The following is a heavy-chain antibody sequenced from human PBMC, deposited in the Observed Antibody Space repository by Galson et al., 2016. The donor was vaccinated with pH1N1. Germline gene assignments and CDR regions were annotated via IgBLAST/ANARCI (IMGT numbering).Heavy chain of an antibody. CDR2: ILPIVGIT. Sequence: SVKVSCKASGGTLSRHTISWVRQAPGQGLEWMGRILPIVGITNYAQKLQGRVTIIADRFTSTVSMELSGLTSDDTAVYYSATETGSSGMDVWDQGTTVTVSS. CDR1: GGTLSRHT. V-gene: IGHV1-69*02. CDR3: ATETGSSGMDV. J-gene: IGHJ6*02. D-gene: IGHD3-10*01.